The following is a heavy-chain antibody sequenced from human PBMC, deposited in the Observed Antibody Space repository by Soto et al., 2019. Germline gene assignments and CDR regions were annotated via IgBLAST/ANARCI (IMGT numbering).Heavy chain of an antibody. D-gene: IGHD3-22*01. CDR3: ARGGWRSWFDS. CDR1: GFTFSDYY. CDR2: ISSSGSTI. Sequence: QVQLVESGGGLVKPGGSLRLSCAASGFTFSDYYMSWIRQSPGKGLQWVSYISSSGSTIYYGGAVKGRFTISRENAKNSRYLQMNSLRAEDTAVYYGARGGWRSWFDSWGQGTLVTVSS. J-gene: IGHJ5*01. V-gene: IGHV3-11*01.